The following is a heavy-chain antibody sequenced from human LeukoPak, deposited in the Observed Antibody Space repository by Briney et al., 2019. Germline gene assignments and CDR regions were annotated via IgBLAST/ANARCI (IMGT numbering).Heavy chain of an antibody. Sequence: ASVKVSCMPSGGTFTSYATSWVRHAPGQGREWVGRTIPILGIANYTQKFQGRVTITADKSTSTAYTERSSLRSEDTAVYYCARECETTVTINYYYYYGMDVWGQGTTVTVSS. D-gene: IGHD4-17*01. CDR2: TIPILGIA. CDR3: ARECETTVTINYYYYYGMDV. V-gene: IGHV1-69*04. J-gene: IGHJ6*02. CDR1: GGTFTSYA.